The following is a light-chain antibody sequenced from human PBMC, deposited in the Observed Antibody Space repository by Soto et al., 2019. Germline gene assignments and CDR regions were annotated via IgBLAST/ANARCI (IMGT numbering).Light chain of an antibody. CDR3: HQYDKWPPCT. J-gene: IGKJ2*02. V-gene: IGKV3-15*01. CDR1: QSVSRF. Sequence: EIVMTQSPATLSVSPGERVTLSCRASQSVSRFLAWYQQRPGQAPRLLIYDTSTRATGVPARFSGSGSGTEFSLPISSLQTEDFAVYYFHQYDKWPPCTFGQGTKLEVK. CDR2: DTS.